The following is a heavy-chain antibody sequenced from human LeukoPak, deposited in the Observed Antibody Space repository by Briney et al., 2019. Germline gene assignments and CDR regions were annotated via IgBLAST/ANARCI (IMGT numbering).Heavy chain of an antibody. CDR3: AREYRPRGYSGYDYVSFDY. CDR2: IYYSGST. J-gene: IGHJ4*02. Sequence: SQTLSLTCTVSGGSISSGDYYWSWIRQPPGKGLEWIGYIYYSGSTYYNPSLKSRVTISVDTSMNQFSLKLSSVTAADTAVYYCAREYRPRGYSGYDYVSFDYWGQGTLVTVSS. CDR1: GGSISSGDYY. D-gene: IGHD5-12*01. V-gene: IGHV4-30-4*01.